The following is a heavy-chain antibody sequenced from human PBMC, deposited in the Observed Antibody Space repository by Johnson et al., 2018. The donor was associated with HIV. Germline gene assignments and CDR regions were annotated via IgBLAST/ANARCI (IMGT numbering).Heavy chain of an antibody. CDR2: IKSKSDGGTT. J-gene: IGHJ3*02. CDR3: TTMGLGSSSWRYDAFDI. D-gene: IGHD6-13*01. Sequence: VQLVESGGGLVKPGGSLRLSCAASEFTLSNAWMSWVRQVPGKGLEWVGRIKSKSDGGTTEYAAPVKGRFSISRDDSKNTLYLQMNSLKPEDTAVYYCTTMGLGSSSWRYDAFDIWGQGTMVTVSS. CDR1: EFTLSNAW. V-gene: IGHV3-15*01.